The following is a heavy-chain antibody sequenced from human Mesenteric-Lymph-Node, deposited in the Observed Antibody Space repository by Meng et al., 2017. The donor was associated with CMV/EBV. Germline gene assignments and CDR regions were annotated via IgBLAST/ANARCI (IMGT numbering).Heavy chain of an antibody. CDR3: ARDYYHNRPPGKYGMDV. V-gene: IGHV1-18*01. CDR1: GYTFTSYG. CDR2: ISAYNGNT. Sequence: ASVKVSCKASGYTFTSYGISWVRQAPGQGLEWMGWISAYNGNTNYAQKLQGRVTMTTDTSTSTAYMELRSLRSDDTAVYYCARDYYHNRPPGKYGMDVWGQGTTVTVSS. D-gene: IGHD3-22*01. J-gene: IGHJ6*02.